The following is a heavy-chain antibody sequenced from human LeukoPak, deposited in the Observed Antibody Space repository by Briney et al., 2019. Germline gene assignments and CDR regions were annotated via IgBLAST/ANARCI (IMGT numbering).Heavy chain of an antibody. J-gene: IGHJ4*02. V-gene: IGHV3-53*01. D-gene: IGHD6-19*01. CDR3: ARPGYSSGWYYYFDY. Sequence: SGGSLRLSCAASGFTFSSYWMSWVRQAPGKGLEWVSVIYSGGSTYYADSVKGRFTISRDNAKNTLYLQMNSLRAEDTAVYYCARPGYSSGWYYYFDYWGQGTLVTVSS. CDR2: IYSGGST. CDR1: GFTFSSYW.